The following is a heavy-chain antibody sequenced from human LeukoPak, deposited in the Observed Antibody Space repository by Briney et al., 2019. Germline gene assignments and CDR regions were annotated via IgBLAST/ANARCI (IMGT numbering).Heavy chain of an antibody. Sequence: PGGSLRLSCAASGFTFSSYAMSWVRQPPGKGLEWVSSISGSGGSTYYADSVKGRFTISRDTSRNTLYLQMNSLRAEDTAVYYCARGPRVATIPFDYWGQGTLVTVSS. J-gene: IGHJ4*02. CDR2: ISGSGGST. D-gene: IGHD5-24*01. CDR1: GFTFSSYA. V-gene: IGHV3-23*01. CDR3: ARGPRVATIPFDY.